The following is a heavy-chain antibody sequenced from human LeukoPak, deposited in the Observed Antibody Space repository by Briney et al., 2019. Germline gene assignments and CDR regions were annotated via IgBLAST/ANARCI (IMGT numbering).Heavy chain of an antibody. CDR3: AKAGGLIVATTYDY. V-gene: IGHV3-23*01. Sequence: PGGSLRLSCAASGFTFSSYAMSWVRQAPGKGLEWVSAISGSGGSTYYADSVKGRFTISRDNSKNTLYLRMNSLRAEDTAVYYCAKAGGLIVATTYDYWGQGTLVTVSS. D-gene: IGHD5-12*01. CDR2: ISGSGGST. CDR1: GFTFSSYA. J-gene: IGHJ4*02.